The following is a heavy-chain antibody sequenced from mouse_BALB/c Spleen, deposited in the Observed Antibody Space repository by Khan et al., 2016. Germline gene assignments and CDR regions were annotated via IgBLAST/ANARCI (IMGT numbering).Heavy chain of an antibody. V-gene: IGHV1S136*01. Sequence: VQLQQSGPELVKPGASVKMSCKASGYTFTNYVIHWVKQRPGQGLECIGYVNPYNDGTKYNEKFKGKATLTSDKSSSTAYMELSSLTSEDSAVYYCARKGTYYRYEAFDVWGAGTTVTVSS. D-gene: IGHD2-14*01. CDR2: VNPYNDGT. CDR1: GYTFTNYV. CDR3: ARKGTYYRYEAFDV. J-gene: IGHJ1*01.